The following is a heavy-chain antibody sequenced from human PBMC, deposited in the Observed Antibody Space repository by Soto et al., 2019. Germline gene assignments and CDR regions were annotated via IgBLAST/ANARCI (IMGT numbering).Heavy chain of an antibody. D-gene: IGHD2-15*01. V-gene: IGHV1-18*04. CDR1: GYTFTSYG. CDR2: ISAYNGNT. J-gene: IGHJ4*02. Sequence: ASVKVSCKASGYTFTSYGISWVRQAPGQGLEWMGWISAYNGNTNYAQKLQGRVTMTTDTSTSTAYMELRSLRSDDTAVYYRARYCSGGSCYSGAVDYWGQGTLVTVSS. CDR3: ARYCSGGSCYSGAVDY.